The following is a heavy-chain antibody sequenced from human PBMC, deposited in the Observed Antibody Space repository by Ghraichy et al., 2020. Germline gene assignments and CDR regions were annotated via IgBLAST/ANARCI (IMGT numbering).Heavy chain of an antibody. J-gene: IGHJ3*02. D-gene: IGHD1-1*01. V-gene: IGHV4-59*08. CDR3: ARPRLERRTNDAFDI. CDR2: VYYTEST. CDR1: GGSISTYY. Sequence: SETLSLTCTVSGGSISTYYWSWIRQAPGKGLEWIGYVYYTESTHYNPSLKSRVTMTVDTSKNQFSLKVTSVTAADTAVYYCARPRLERRTNDAFDIWGQGTMVTVSS.